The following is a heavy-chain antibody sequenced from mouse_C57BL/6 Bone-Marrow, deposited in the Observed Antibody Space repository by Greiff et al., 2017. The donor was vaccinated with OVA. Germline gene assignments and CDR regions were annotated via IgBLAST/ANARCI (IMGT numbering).Heavy chain of an antibody. CDR3: TREGDWALLAY. CDR1: GYTFTSYW. D-gene: IGHD4-1*01. J-gene: IGHJ3*01. Sequence: QVQLQQPGAELVMPGASVKLSCKASGYTFTSYWMHWVKQRPGQGLEWIGEIDPSDSYTNYNQKLKGKSTLTVDKSSSTAYMQLSSLTSEDSAVYYVTREGDWALLAYWGQGTLVTVSA. CDR2: IDPSDSYT. V-gene: IGHV1-69*01.